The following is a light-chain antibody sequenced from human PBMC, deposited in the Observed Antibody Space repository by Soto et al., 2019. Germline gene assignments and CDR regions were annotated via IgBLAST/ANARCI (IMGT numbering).Light chain of an antibody. J-gene: IGLJ2*01. V-gene: IGLV1-40*01. CDR3: QSYDISLNGLT. CDR1: DSNIGAGYS. CDR2: VNT. Sequence: QSVLTQPPSVSGAPGQRVTFSCTGSDSNIGAGYSVNWYQQIPGTAPKLLVYVNTNRPSGVPDRFSGSTSGTIASLAITGLQADDEADYYCQSYDISLNGLTFGLGTKLTVL.